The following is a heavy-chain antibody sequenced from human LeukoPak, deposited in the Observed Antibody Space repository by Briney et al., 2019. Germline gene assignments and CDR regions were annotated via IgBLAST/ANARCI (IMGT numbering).Heavy chain of an antibody. Sequence: GGSLRLSCAASGFTFSNYWMSWVRQAPGKGLEWVASMNQDGSGKYYVDSVKGRFTISRDNAKNSLYVQMNSLRVEDTAVYYCARDGVAAGLYFDFWGQGTLVTVSS. D-gene: IGHD6-13*01. J-gene: IGHJ4*02. V-gene: IGHV3-7*01. CDR2: MNQDGSGK. CDR3: ARDGVAAGLYFDF. CDR1: GFTFSNYW.